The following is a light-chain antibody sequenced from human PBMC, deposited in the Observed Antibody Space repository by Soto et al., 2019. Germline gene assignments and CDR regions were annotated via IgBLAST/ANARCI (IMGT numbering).Light chain of an antibody. V-gene: IGLV1-40*01. CDR2: GDT. Sequence: QSVLTQPPSVSGAPGQRISISCTGSTSNIGAGFDVFWYQHFPGTAPKLLIHGDTIRPSWVPDRFSGSKSGTSASLAITGLQAEDEADYYCLSYDSSLSGAFFGGGTKLTVL. CDR3: LSYDSSLSGAF. J-gene: IGLJ2*01. CDR1: TSNIGAGFD.